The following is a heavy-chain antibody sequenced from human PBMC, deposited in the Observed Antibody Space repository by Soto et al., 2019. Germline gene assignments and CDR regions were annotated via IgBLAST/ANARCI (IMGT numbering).Heavy chain of an antibody. CDR2: ISGSAGST. Sequence: EVQLLNSGGGLVQPGGSLRLSCAASGFTFSSYAMSWVRQIPGKGLEWVSAISGSAGSTYYADSVKGRFTISRDNSKNTLYLQMNSLRVEDTAVYYCAKPESSWSWGNGPDYWGQGTLVTVSP. J-gene: IGHJ4*02. CDR3: AKPESSWSWGNGPDY. V-gene: IGHV3-23*01. CDR1: GFTFSSYA. D-gene: IGHD6-19*01.